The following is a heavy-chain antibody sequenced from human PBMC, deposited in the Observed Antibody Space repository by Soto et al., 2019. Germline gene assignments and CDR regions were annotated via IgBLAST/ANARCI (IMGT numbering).Heavy chain of an antibody. CDR3: ARGAGYCSSTSCHTNWFDP. J-gene: IGHJ5*02. CDR2: IWYDGSNK. D-gene: IGHD2-2*02. V-gene: IGHV3-33*01. Sequence: PGGSLRLSCAASGFTFSSYGMHWVRQAPGKGLEWVAVIWYDGSNKYYADSVKGRFTISRDNSKNTLYLQMNSLRAEDTAVYYCARGAGYCSSTSCHTNWFDPWGKGTLVTVS. CDR1: GFTFSSYG.